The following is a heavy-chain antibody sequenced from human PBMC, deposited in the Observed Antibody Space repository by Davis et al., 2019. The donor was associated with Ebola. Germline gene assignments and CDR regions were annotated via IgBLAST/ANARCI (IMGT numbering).Heavy chain of an antibody. J-gene: IGHJ5*02. CDR3: ARANMWGWFDP. D-gene: IGHD3-16*01. V-gene: IGHV4-59*01. Sequence: SETLSLTCTVSGYSINSNYYWGWIRQPPGKGLEWIGYIYYSGSTNYNPSLKSRVTISVDTSKNQFSLKLSSVTAADTAVYYCARANMWGWFDPWGQGTLVTVSS. CDR2: IYYSGST. CDR1: GYSINSNYY.